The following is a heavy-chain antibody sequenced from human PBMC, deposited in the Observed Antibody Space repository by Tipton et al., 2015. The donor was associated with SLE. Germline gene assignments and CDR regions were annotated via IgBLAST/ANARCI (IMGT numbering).Heavy chain of an antibody. CDR3: ARLGGSHNWFDP. CDR2: IYPGDSNT. D-gene: IGHD1-26*01. J-gene: IGHJ5*02. V-gene: IGHV5-51*03. Sequence: QLVQSGAEVRKPGESLKISCRGSGYTFTNYWIAWVRQMPGKGLEWMGSIYPGDSNTRYSPSFQGQVTISADMSISAAYLRWRSLKASDSAMYYCARLGGSHNWFDPWGQGTLVTVSS. CDR1: GYTFTNYW.